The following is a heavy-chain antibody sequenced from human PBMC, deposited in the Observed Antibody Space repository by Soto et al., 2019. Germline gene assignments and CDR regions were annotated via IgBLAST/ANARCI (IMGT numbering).Heavy chain of an antibody. J-gene: IGHJ4*02. Sequence: GASVKVSCKASGGTFSSYAISWVRHAPGQGLEWMGGIIPIFGTANYAQKFQGRVTITADESTSTAYMELSSLRSEDTAVYYCARVLDSSSWYSPFDYWGQGTLVTVSS. CDR2: IIPIFGTA. CDR3: ARVLDSSSWYSPFDY. V-gene: IGHV1-69*13. D-gene: IGHD6-13*01. CDR1: GGTFSSYA.